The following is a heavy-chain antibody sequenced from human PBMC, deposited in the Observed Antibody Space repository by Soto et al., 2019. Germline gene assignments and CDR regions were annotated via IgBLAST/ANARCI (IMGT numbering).Heavy chain of an antibody. CDR3: ARLGIKKRKAAIPPYYYYYMDV. CDR2: IYYSGST. Sequence: PSETLSLTCTVSGGSISSYDWSWIRQPPGKGLEWIGYIYYSGSTNYNPSLKSRVTISVDTSKNQFSLKLSSVTAADTAVYYCARLGIKKRKAAIPPYYYYYMDVWGKGTTVTVSS. J-gene: IGHJ6*03. CDR1: GGSISSYD. V-gene: IGHV4-59*08. D-gene: IGHD6-25*01.